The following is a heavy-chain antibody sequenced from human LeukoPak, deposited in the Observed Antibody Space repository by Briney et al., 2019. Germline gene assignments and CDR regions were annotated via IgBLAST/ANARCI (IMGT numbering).Heavy chain of an antibody. CDR3: ARTPAAIGNNYFDY. J-gene: IGHJ4*02. V-gene: IGHV1-69*13. CDR2: IIPIFGTA. CDR1: GCTFSSYA. D-gene: IGHD2-2*02. Sequence: SVKVSCKASGCTFSSYAISWVRQAPGQGLEWMGGIIPIFGTANYAQKFQGRVTITADESTSTAYMELSSLRSGDTAVYYCARTPAAIGNNYFDYWGQGTLVTVSS.